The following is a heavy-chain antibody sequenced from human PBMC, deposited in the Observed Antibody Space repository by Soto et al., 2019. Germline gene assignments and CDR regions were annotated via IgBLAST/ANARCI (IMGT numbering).Heavy chain of an antibody. J-gene: IGHJ4*02. D-gene: IGHD6-6*01. CDR1: GFTFSSYA. CDR3: ARDRGSGAAPGFFAY. CDR2: ISSSSSTI. Sequence: EVQLVESGGDLVQPGGSLRLSCGVSGFTFSSYAMNWVRQAPGKGLEWVSYISSSSSTIYYADSVRGRFSISRDSAKNSLYMQMTSVRDEDTAVYYCARDRGSGAAPGFFAYWGQGTLVTVSS. V-gene: IGHV3-48*02.